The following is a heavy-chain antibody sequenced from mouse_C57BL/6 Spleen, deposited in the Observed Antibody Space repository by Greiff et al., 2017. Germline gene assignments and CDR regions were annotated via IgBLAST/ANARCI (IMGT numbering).Heavy chain of an antibody. Sequence: QVQLQQPGTELVKPGASVKLSCKASGYTFTSYWMHWVKQRPGQGLEWIGNINPSHGGPNYNEKFKSKATLTVDKSSSTAYMQLSSLTSEDSAVYYCARDGSSYRYFDVWGTGTTVTVSS. V-gene: IGHV1-53*01. CDR1: GYTFTSYW. CDR3: ARDGSSYRYFDV. CDR2: INPSHGGP. J-gene: IGHJ1*03. D-gene: IGHD1-1*01.